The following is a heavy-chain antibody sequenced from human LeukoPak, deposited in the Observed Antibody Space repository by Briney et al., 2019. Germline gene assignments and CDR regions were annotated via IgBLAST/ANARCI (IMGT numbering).Heavy chain of an antibody. D-gene: IGHD1-26*01. CDR1: GGTFSSYA. Sequence: WASVKASCKASGGTFSSYAISWVRQAPGQGLEWMGGIIPIFGTANYAQKFQGRVTITADKSTSTAYMELSSLRSEDTAVYYCARDYHRLVGDIGSDYWGQGTLVIVSS. CDR2: IIPIFGTA. CDR3: ARDYHRLVGDIGSDY. J-gene: IGHJ4*02. V-gene: IGHV1-69*06.